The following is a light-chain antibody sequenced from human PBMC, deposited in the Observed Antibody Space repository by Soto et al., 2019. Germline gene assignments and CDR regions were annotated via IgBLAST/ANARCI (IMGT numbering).Light chain of an antibody. Sequence: EMVMTQYPAILSVSPGESATPSCRASQSVNSNYLAWYQQHPGQPPRLLIYGISTRATGIPARFSGSGSGTEFSLTISSLQSEDFAVYYCQQYSKWPITFGQGTRLEI. J-gene: IGKJ5*01. CDR2: GIS. CDR3: QQYSKWPIT. V-gene: IGKV3-15*01. CDR1: QSVNSN.